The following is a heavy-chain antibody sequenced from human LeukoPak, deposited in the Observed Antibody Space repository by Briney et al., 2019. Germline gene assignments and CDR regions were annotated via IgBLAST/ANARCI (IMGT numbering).Heavy chain of an antibody. V-gene: IGHV3-30*03. CDR2: ISYDGSNK. Sequence: GGSLRLSCAASGFTFSSYGMHWVRQAPGKGLEWVAVISYDGSNKYYADSVKGRFTISRDNSKNTLYLQMNSLRAEDTAVYYCARSRPFGVWGYYMDVWGKGTTVTVSS. D-gene: IGHD3-10*01. CDR1: GFTFSSYG. CDR3: ARSRPFGVWGYYMDV. J-gene: IGHJ6*03.